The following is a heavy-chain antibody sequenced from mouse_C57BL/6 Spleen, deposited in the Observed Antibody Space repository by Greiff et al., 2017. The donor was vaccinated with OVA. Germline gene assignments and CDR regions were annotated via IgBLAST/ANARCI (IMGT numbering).Heavy chain of an antibody. J-gene: IGHJ3*01. V-gene: IGHV1-59*01. CDR1: GYTFTSYW. CDR3: ARNEFAY. CDR2: IDPSDSYT. Sequence: QVQLQQPGAELVRPGTSVKLSCKASGYTFTSYWMHWVKQRPGQGLEWIGVIDPSDSYTNYNQKFKGKATLNVDTSSSTAYMQLSSLTSEDSAVYYCARNEFAYWGQGTLVTVSA.